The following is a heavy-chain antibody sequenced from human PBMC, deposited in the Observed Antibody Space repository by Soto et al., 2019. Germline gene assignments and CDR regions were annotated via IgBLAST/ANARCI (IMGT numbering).Heavy chain of an antibody. CDR1: GGSISSYY. Sequence: SETLSLTCTVSGGSISSYYWSWIRQPPGKGLEWIGYFYYTGSTNYNPSLKSRVTISVDASKNLFSLRLSSLTAADTAVYYCARSMHYSDGSNYSPFDYWGQGTLVTVSS. CDR2: FYYTGST. V-gene: IGHV4-59*12. CDR3: ARSMHYSDGSNYSPFDY. D-gene: IGHD3-22*01. J-gene: IGHJ4*02.